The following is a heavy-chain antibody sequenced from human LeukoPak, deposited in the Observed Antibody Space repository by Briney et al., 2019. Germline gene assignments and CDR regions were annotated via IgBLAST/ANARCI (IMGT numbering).Heavy chain of an antibody. CDR1: GGSFSGYY. J-gene: IGHJ4*02. Sequence: PSETLSLTCAVYGGSFSGYYWSWIRQPPGKGLEWIGEINHSGSTNYNPSLKSRVTISVDTSKNQFSLKLSSVTAADTAVYYCARADVWGIAAAGTDFDYWGQGTLVTVSS. V-gene: IGHV4-34*01. D-gene: IGHD6-13*01. CDR3: ARADVWGIAAAGTDFDY. CDR2: INHSGST.